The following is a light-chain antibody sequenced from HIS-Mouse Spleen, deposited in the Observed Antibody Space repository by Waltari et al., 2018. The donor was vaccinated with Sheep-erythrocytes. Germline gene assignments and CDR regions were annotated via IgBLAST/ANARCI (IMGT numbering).Light chain of an antibody. CDR3: CSYAGSYNHV. Sequence: QSALTQPRSVSGSPGQSVTISCTGTSSDVCGYNYVSWYQQHPGKAPKLMIYDVSKRPSRVPDRFSGSKSGNTASLTISGLQAEDEADYYCCSYAGSYNHVFATGTKVTVL. CDR1: SSDVCGYNY. CDR2: DVS. V-gene: IGLV2-11*01. J-gene: IGLJ1*01.